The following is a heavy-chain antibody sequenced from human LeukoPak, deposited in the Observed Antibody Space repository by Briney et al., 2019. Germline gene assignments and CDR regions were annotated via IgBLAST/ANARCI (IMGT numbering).Heavy chain of an antibody. J-gene: IGHJ1*01. CDR1: GYTVTNYY. D-gene: IGHD6-13*01. Sequence: GASVKVSCKASGYTVTNYYMHWVRQAPGQGLEWMGWISAYNGNTNYAQKLQGRVTMTTDTSTSTAYMELRSLRSDDTAVYYCARDLIDSSSWYQRPYFQHWGQGTLVTVSS. V-gene: IGHV1-18*04. CDR2: ISAYNGNT. CDR3: ARDLIDSSSWYQRPYFQH.